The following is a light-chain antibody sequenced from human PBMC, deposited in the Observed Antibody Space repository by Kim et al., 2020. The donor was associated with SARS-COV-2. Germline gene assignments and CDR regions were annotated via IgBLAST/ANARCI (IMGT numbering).Light chain of an antibody. J-gene: IGLJ3*02. CDR1: SLRSYY. CDR3: NSRDSGVNHVV. Sequence: ALGQTVRITGQVDSLRSYYAGWYQQKPGQAPVLVIDEKTSRPSGIPDRFSGASSGNTASLTNTGAQAEDEADYYCNSRDSGVNHVVFGGGTQLTVL. CDR2: EKT. V-gene: IGLV3-19*01.